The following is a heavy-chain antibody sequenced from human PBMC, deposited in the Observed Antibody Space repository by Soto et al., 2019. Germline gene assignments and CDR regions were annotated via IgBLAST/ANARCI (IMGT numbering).Heavy chain of an antibody. CDR2: ISYDGSNK. V-gene: IGHV3-30*18. J-gene: IGHJ3*02. CDR3: AKLTGVTTYAFDI. D-gene: IGHD4-17*01. CDR1: GFTFSSYG. Sequence: GGSLRLSCAASGFTFSSYGMHWVRQAPGKGLEWVAVISYDGSNKYYADSVKGRFTISRDNSKNTLYLQMNSLRAEDTAVYYCAKLTGVTTYAFDIWGQGTMVTVSS.